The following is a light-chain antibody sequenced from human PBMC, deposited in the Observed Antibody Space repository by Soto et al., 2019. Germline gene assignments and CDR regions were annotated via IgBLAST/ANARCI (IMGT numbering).Light chain of an antibody. V-gene: IGKV3-15*01. CDR2: GAS. J-gene: IGKJ1*01. CDR3: QQYNNWPRT. Sequence: EIVMTPSPATLSVSPGERDTLSCRASQSVSSNLARYQQKPGQAPRLLIYGASTRATGIPARFSGSESETEFTHTISIRQSEDFAVYYRQQYNNWPRTFGQGTKVEIK. CDR1: QSVSSN.